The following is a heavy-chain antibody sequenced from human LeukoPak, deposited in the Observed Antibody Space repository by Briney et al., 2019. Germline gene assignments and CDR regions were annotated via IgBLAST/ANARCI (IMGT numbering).Heavy chain of an antibody. CDR1: GGSFSGYY. J-gene: IGHJ4*02. Sequence: MPSETLSLTCAVYGGSFSGYYWSWIRQPPGKGLEWIGEINHSGSTNYNPSLKSRVTISVDTSKNQFSLKLSSVTAADTAVYYCARAGYGSGSYYRTDFDYWGQGTLVTVSS. V-gene: IGHV4-34*01. D-gene: IGHD3-10*01. CDR2: INHSGST. CDR3: ARAGYGSGSYYRTDFDY.